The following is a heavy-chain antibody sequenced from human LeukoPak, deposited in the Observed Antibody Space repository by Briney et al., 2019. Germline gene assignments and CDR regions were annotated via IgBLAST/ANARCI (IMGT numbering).Heavy chain of an antibody. Sequence: GASVKVSCKASGGTFSSYAICWVRQAPGQGLEWMGGIIPIFGTANYAQKFQGRVTITADESTSTAYMELSSLRSEDTAVYYCARVPRPAYSGSYGFDPWGQGTLVTVSS. CDR3: ARVPRPAYSGSYGFDP. J-gene: IGHJ5*02. V-gene: IGHV1-69*13. CDR1: GGTFSSYA. D-gene: IGHD1-26*01. CDR2: IIPIFGTA.